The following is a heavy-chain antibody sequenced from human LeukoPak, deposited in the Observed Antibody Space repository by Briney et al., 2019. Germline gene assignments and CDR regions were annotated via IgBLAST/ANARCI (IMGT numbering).Heavy chain of an antibody. J-gene: IGHJ6*03. CDR1: GGSISSGSYY. CDR2: IYTSGST. V-gene: IGHV4-61*02. Sequence: PSQTLSLTCTVSGGSISSGSYYWSWIRQPAGKGLEWIGRIYTSGSTNYNSSLKSRVTISVDTSKNQFSLMLSSVTAADTAVYYCARGSAPYCSSTSCYTDYYYYMDVWGKGTTVTVSS. CDR3: ARGSAPYCSSTSCYTDYYYYMDV. D-gene: IGHD2-2*02.